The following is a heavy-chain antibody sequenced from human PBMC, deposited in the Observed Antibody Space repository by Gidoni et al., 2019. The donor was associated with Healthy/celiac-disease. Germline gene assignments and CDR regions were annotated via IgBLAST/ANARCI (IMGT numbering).Heavy chain of an antibody. Sequence: EVQLVASGRGLVQPGGSLRLYCAASGYTFSSYWLRWVRQHPGQWLGWVAKIKEDGSEKYYVDAVKSRVTISRDNAKNSLYLQMNSLRAEDSAVYYCARDDIVVVPAAPNYYYGMDVWGQGTTVTVSS. CDR2: IKEDGSEK. CDR3: ARDDIVVVPAAPNYYYGMDV. D-gene: IGHD2-2*01. J-gene: IGHJ6*02. CDR1: GYTFSSYW. V-gene: IGHV3-7*01.